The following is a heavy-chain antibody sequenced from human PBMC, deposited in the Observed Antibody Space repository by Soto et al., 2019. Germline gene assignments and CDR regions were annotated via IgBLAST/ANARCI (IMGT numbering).Heavy chain of an antibody. CDR3: AKSRIKNSGYDSGPFDY. D-gene: IGHD5-12*01. CDR1: GFTFSSYG. Sequence: GSLRLSCAASGFTFSSYGMHWVRQAPGKGLEWVAVISYDGSNKYYADSVKGRFTISRDNSKNTLYLQMNSLRAEDTAVYYCAKSRIKNSGYDSGPFDYWGQGTLVTVSS. CDR2: ISYDGSNK. J-gene: IGHJ4*02. V-gene: IGHV3-30*18.